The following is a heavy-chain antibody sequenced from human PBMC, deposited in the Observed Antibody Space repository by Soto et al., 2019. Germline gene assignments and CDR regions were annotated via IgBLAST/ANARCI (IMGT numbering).Heavy chain of an antibody. CDR1: GGSFSGYY. V-gene: IGHV4-34*01. Sequence: PSETLSLTCAVYGGSFSGYYWSWIRQPPGKGLEWIGEINHSGSTNYNPSLKSRVTISVDTSKNQFSLKLSSVTAADTAVYYCATTKGRTSCYDYWGQGTLVTVSS. CDR2: INHSGST. D-gene: IGHD2-2*01. CDR3: ATTKGRTSCYDY. J-gene: IGHJ4*02.